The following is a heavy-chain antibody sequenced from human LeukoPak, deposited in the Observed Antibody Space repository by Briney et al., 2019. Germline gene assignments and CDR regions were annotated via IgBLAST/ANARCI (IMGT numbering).Heavy chain of an antibody. CDR3: ARDSPIVVGTAIPGRNAFDI. J-gene: IGHJ3*02. CDR1: GFTFGDYG. D-gene: IGHD2-21*02. CDR2: INWNGGST. Sequence: GGSLRLSCAASGFTFGDYGMSWVRQAPGKGLEWVSGINWNGGSTGSADSVKGRFTISRDNAKNSLYLQMNSMRAEDKALYYCARDSPIVVGTAIPGRNAFDIWGQGTMVTVSS. V-gene: IGHV3-20*04.